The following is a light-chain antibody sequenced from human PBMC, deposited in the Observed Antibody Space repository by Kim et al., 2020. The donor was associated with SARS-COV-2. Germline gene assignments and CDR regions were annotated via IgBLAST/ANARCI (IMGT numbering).Light chain of an antibody. Sequence: DIQMTQSPSTLSVIVGDRVTITCRASQSISTSLAWYQQKPGKAPKLLIYMASRLESGVPPRFSGSGSGTEFTLTISSLQPDDFATYYCQQHNSYSRTFGQGTKVDIK. CDR2: MAS. CDR1: QSISTS. V-gene: IGKV1-5*03. J-gene: IGKJ1*01. CDR3: QQHNSYSRT.